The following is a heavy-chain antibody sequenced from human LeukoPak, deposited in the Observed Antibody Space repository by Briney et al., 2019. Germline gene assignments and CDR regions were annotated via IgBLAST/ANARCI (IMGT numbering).Heavy chain of an antibody. J-gene: IGHJ6*03. Sequence: PGGSLRLSCAASGFSFSTYPMNWVRQAPGKGLEWVSSISSSSSYIYYADSVKGRFTISRDNAKNSLYLQMNSLRAEDTAVYYCARENYWSGYPYYYYYYYMDVWGKGTTVTVSS. CDR3: ARENYWSGYPYYYYYYYMDV. D-gene: IGHD3-3*01. CDR1: GFSFSTYP. CDR2: ISSSSSYI. V-gene: IGHV3-21*01.